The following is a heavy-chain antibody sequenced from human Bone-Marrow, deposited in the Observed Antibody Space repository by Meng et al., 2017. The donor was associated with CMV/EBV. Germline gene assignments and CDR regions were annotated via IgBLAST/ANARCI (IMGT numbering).Heavy chain of an antibody. CDR1: GFTFSSYA. V-gene: IGHV3-48*04. CDR2: ISSSGSTI. CDR3: ARDGGAYGGKGYYYYYGMDV. J-gene: IGHJ6*02. Sequence: GGSLRLSCAASGFTFSSYAMSWVRQAPGKGLEWVSYISSSGSTIYYADSVKGRFTISRDNAKNSLYLQMNSLRAEDTAVYYCARDGGAYGGKGYYYYYGMDVWGQGTTVTVSS. D-gene: IGHD4-23*01.